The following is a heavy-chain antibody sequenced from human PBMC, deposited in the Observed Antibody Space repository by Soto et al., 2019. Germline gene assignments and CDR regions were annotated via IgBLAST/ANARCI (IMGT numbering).Heavy chain of an antibody. CDR2: IYYSGST. CDR3: ARDPSYYDFWSGYYPLGMDV. D-gene: IGHD3-3*01. CDR1: GGAISSGGYY. J-gene: IGHJ6*02. Sequence: TLSLTCTVSGGAISSGGYYFICIRQRPGKGLELIGYIYYSGSTYYNPSLKSRVTISVDTSKNQFSLKLSSVTAADTAVYYCARDPSYYDFWSGYYPLGMDVWGQGTTVTVSS. V-gene: IGHV4-31*03.